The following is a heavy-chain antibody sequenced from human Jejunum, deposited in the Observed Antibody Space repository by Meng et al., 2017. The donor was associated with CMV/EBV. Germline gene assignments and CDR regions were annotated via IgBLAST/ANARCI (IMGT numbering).Heavy chain of an antibody. Sequence: SGFTFSSYWMSWVRQAPGKGLEWVAKIKQDGSEKYFVDSVKGRFSISRDNAKNSLYLQMDSLRAEDTAVYYCARDRGSSYCFDYWGQGTLVTVSS. CDR2: IKQDGSEK. D-gene: IGHD6-6*01. CDR1: GFTFSSYW. CDR3: ARDRGSSYCFDY. J-gene: IGHJ4*02. V-gene: IGHV3-7*01.